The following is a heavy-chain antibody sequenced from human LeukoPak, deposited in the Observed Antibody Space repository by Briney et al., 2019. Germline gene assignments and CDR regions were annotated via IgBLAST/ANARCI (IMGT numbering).Heavy chain of an antibody. V-gene: IGHV4-59*01. Sequence: SETLSLTCTVSGGSISRYYWSWLRQPPGKGLEWIGYIYYSGSTNYNPSLKSRVTISVDTSNNQSSLKLSSVTAADTAVYYCARERDYGGKGGYYFDYWGQGTLVTVSS. CDR2: IYYSGST. J-gene: IGHJ4*02. D-gene: IGHD4-23*01. CDR1: GGSISRYY. CDR3: ARERDYGGKGGYYFDY.